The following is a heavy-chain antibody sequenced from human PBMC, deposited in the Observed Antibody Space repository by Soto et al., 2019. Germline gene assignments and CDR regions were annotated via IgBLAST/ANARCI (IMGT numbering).Heavy chain of an antibody. V-gene: IGHV2-5*01. CDR2: IYWNDNE. D-gene: IGHD6-19*01. J-gene: IGHJ4*02. CDR1: GFSLTTRAVG. Sequence: QITLKESGPTLVKPTQTLTLTCTFSGFSLTTRAVGVGWIRQPPGKALEWLAFIYWNDNEYYSPSLKSRLTITKDTAKNQVVLSMTNTDPVDTATYYCAPGSGWLFDYWGQGTLVTVSA. CDR3: APGSGWLFDY.